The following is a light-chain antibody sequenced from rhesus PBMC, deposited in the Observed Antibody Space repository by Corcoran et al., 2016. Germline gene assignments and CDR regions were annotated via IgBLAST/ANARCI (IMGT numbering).Light chain of an antibody. CDR2: EAS. V-gene: IGKV1-25*01. CDR3: QHYYSTPFT. J-gene: IGKJ3*01. CDR1: QGITND. Sequence: DIQMTQSPSSLSASVGDRVTITCRASQGITNDLAWYQQKPGETPKLLRYEASSLQRGIPSRFSGSGSGTDFTLTISSLQPEDVATYYCQHYYSTPFTFGPGTKLDIK.